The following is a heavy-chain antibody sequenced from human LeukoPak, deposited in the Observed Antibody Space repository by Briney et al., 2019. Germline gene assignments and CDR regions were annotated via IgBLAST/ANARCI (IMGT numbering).Heavy chain of an antibody. CDR2: TNQDGSEK. J-gene: IGHJ1*01. D-gene: IGHD2-8*02. CDR3: ARELVVGPAEYFQD. V-gene: IGHV3-7*01. CDR1: GFTFSSYS. Sequence: PGGSLRLSCAASGFTFSSYSMNWVRQAPGKGPEWVANTNQDGSEKYYLDSVKGRFTISRDNAKNSLYLQMNSLRDEDTAVYYCARELVVGPAEYFQDWGQGTLVTVSS.